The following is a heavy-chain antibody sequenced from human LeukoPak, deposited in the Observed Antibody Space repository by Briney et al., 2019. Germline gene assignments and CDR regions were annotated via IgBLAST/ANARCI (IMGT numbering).Heavy chain of an antibody. CDR3: ARAVLLGTDFDY. CDR1: GYTFTGYY. D-gene: IGHD5-18*01. CDR2: INPNSGGT. J-gene: IGHJ4*02. V-gene: IGHV1-2*02. Sequence: ASVEVSCKASGYTFTGYYMHWVRQAPGQGLEWMGWINPNSGGTNYAQKFQGRVTMTRDTSISTAYMELSRLRSDDTAVYYCARAVLLGTDFDYWGQGTLVTISS.